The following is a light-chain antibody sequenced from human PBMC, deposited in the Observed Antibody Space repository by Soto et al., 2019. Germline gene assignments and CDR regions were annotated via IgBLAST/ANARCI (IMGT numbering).Light chain of an antibody. Sequence: EVVLTQSPATLSLSPGERATLSCRASQSVSTYLAWYQQKPGQPPRLLIYGASNRATGTPARFSGSGSVTDFSLTISSLEPEDFAVYYCHQRSNWQPFTFGTGTKVEIK. CDR3: HQRSNWQPFT. CDR2: GAS. CDR1: QSVSTY. J-gene: IGKJ3*01. V-gene: IGKV3-11*01.